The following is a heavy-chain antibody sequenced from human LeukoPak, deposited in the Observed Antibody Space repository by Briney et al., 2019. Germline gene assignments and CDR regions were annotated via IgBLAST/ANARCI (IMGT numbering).Heavy chain of an antibody. CDR3: PSGAGSHPFDH. Sequence: GGSLRLSCAASGFTFSSYGMHWVRQAPGKGLDWVAVISNDGSKKYFADSVKGRFTISRDNSKNTLYLQMDSLRAEDTAVYYCPSGAGSHPFDHWGQGTLVTVSS. D-gene: IGHD3-10*01. CDR1: GFTFSSYG. V-gene: IGHV3-30*03. J-gene: IGHJ4*02. CDR2: ISNDGSKK.